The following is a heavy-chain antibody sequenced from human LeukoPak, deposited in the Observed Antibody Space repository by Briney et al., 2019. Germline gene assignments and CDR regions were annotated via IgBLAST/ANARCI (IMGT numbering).Heavy chain of an antibody. CDR1: GYTLTSND. CDR3: ARGGSSFGFGS. Sequence: GASVKVSCKASGYTLTSNDISWVRQAPGQGLEWMGYITTYNGNTNYAQKLQGRVTLTTDTSTSTAYMELRSLTSDDTAMYFCARGGSSFGFGSWGQGTLVTVSS. D-gene: IGHD5-18*01. CDR2: ITTYNGNT. V-gene: IGHV1-18*01. J-gene: IGHJ5*02.